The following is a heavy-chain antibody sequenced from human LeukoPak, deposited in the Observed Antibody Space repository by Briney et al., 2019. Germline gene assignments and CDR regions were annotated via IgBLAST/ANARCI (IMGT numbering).Heavy chain of an antibody. Sequence: ASVKVSCKASGYTFTGYYMHWVRQAPGQGLEWMGWINPNSGGTNYAQKFQGRVTMTRDTSISTAYMELSRLRSDDTAVYYCAAGRGYCSGGSCYSDAFDIWGQGTMVTVSS. CDR2: INPNSGGT. D-gene: IGHD2-15*01. CDR1: GYTFTGYY. CDR3: AAGRGYCSGGSCYSDAFDI. V-gene: IGHV1-2*02. J-gene: IGHJ3*02.